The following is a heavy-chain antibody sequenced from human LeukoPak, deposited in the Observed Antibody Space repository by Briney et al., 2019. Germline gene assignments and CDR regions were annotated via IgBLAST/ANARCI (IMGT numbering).Heavy chain of an antibody. V-gene: IGHV7-4-1*01. D-gene: IGHD2-15*01. CDR2: INTNTGNP. Sequence: ASVKVSCKASGYTFTSYAMNWVRQAPGQGLKWMGWINTNTGNPTYAQGFTGRFVFSLDTSVSTAYLQICSLKAEDTAVYYCATPGLYCSGGSCPPYYYYGMDVWGKGTTVTVSS. CDR3: ATPGLYCSGGSCPPYYYYGMDV. J-gene: IGHJ6*04. CDR1: GYTFTSYA.